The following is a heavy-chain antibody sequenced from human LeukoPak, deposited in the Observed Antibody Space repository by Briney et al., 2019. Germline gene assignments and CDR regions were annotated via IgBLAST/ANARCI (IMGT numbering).Heavy chain of an antibody. J-gene: IGHJ6*03. CDR2: ISAYNGNT. CDR1: GGTFSSYA. CDR3: ARAGGSSSSYYYYYMDV. Sequence: ASVKVSCKASGGTFSSYAISWVRQAPGQGLEWMGWISAYNGNTNYAQKLQGRVTMTTDTSTSTAYMELRSLRSDDTAVYYCARAGGSSSSYYYYYMDVWGKGTTVTVSS. V-gene: IGHV1-18*01. D-gene: IGHD6-6*01.